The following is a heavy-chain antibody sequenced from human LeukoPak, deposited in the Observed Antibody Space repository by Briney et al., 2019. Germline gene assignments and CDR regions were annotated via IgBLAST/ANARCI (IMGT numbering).Heavy chain of an antibody. CDR2: IYYSGST. CDR3: ARPFSYSSGWYYFDY. CDR1: GGSISSSSDY. V-gene: IGHV4-39*01. D-gene: IGHD6-19*01. Sequence: SETLSLTCTVSGGSISSSSDYWGWIRQPPGKGLEWIGSIYYSGSTYYNPSLKSRVTISVDTSKNQFSLKLSSVTAVDTAVYYCARPFSYSSGWYYFDYWGQGTLVTVSS. J-gene: IGHJ4*02.